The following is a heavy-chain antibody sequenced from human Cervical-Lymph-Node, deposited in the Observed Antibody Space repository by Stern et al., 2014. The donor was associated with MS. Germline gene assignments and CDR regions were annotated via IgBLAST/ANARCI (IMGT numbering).Heavy chain of an antibody. CDR2: INAGTGNT. V-gene: IGHV1-3*01. Sequence: VQLVQSGAEGRKPGASVKVSFKASGYTFTSYAMNWVRQAPGQMLEWMGGINAGTGNTKYSQKCQARVTLTRDTSASTAYMELSSLRSEDTAVYYCAKEGANDCFDYWGQGTLVTVSS. CDR1: GYTFTSYA. J-gene: IGHJ4*02. CDR3: AKEGANDCFDY.